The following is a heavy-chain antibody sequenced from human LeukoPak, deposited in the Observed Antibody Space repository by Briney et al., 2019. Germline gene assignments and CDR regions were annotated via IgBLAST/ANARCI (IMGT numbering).Heavy chain of an antibody. J-gene: IGHJ4*02. CDR2: IFTSGRT. CDR1: GGSISSGSYY. D-gene: IGHD3-22*01. V-gene: IGHV4-61*02. Sequence: SQTLSLTCTVSGGSISSGSYYWSWIRQPAGKGLELIGRIFTSGRTNYNPSLKSRVTISVDTSKNQFSLKLSSVTAADTAVYYCARTHITAERYYYDSSGYSYYFDYWGQGTLVTVSS. CDR3: ARTHITAERYYYDSSGYSYYFDY.